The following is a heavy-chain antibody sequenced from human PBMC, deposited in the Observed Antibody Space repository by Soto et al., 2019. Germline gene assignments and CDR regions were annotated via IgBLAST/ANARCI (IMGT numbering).Heavy chain of an antibody. CDR1: GFSLSTSGVG. V-gene: IGHV2-5*02. Sequence: QITLKESGPPLVEPTQTLTLTCSFSGFSLSTSGVGVGWIRQPPGKALEWLAFIYWDDDKRYSPSLKSRVTITKDTAKDQVVLTMTNMDPVDTATYYCAHRQAFNSAWNGGWFGPWGQGTLVTVSS. J-gene: IGHJ5*02. CDR3: AHRQAFNSAWNGGWFGP. CDR2: IYWDDDK. D-gene: IGHD6-19*01.